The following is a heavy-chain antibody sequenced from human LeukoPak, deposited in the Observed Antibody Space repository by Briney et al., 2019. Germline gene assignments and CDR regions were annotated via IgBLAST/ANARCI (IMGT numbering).Heavy chain of an antibody. D-gene: IGHD3-22*01. CDR3: ARAYYYDSHAFDI. CDR1: GGSISSSSYY. CDR2: IYYSGST. J-gene: IGHJ3*02. Sequence: SETLSLTCTVSGGSISSSSYYWGWIRQPPGKGLEWVGSIYYSGSTYYNPSLKSRVTISVDTSKNQFSLKLSSVTAADTAVYYCARAYYYDSHAFDIWGQGTMVTVSS. V-gene: IGHV4-39*01.